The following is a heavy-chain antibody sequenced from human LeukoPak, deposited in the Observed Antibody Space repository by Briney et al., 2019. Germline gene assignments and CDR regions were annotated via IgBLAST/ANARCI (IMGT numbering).Heavy chain of an antibody. CDR2: FDPEDGET. J-gene: IGHJ3*02. Sequence: PGASVKVSCKVSGYTLTELSMHWVRQAPGKGLEWMGGFDPEDGETIYAQKFQGRVTMTEDTSTDTAYMELSSLRSEDTAVYYCATGRWNGSSWFQKAFDIWGQGTMVTVSS. CDR3: ATGRWNGSSWFQKAFDI. CDR1: GYTLTELS. V-gene: IGHV1-24*01. D-gene: IGHD6-13*01.